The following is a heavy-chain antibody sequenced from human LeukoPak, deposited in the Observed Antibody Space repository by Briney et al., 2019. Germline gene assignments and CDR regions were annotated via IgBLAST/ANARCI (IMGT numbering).Heavy chain of an antibody. CDR2: IVVGSGNT. Sequence: SVKVSCKASGFTFTSSAMQWVRQARGQRLEWIGWIVVGSGNTNCAQKFQERVTITRDMSTSTAYMELSGLRSEDTAVYYCAADKGYCGGDCFSYWGQGTLVTVSS. J-gene: IGHJ4*02. CDR1: GFTFTSSA. CDR3: AADKGYCGGDCFSY. D-gene: IGHD2-21*02. V-gene: IGHV1-58*02.